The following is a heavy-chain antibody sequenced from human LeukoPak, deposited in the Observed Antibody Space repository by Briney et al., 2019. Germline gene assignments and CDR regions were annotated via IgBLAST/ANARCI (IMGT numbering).Heavy chain of an antibody. CDR2: IYHSAST. Sequence: PSETLSLTCTVSGYSISSGYYWGWIRQPPGKGLEWIGTIYHSASTYYNPSLKSRVTISVDTSKNQFSLKLTSVTAADTAVYYCARDGYNYPYNWFDPWGQGTLVTVSS. V-gene: IGHV4-38-2*02. CDR3: ARDGYNYPYNWFDP. D-gene: IGHD5-24*01. CDR1: GYSISSGYY. J-gene: IGHJ5*02.